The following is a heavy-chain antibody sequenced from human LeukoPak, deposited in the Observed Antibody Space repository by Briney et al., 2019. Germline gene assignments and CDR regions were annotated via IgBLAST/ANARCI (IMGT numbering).Heavy chain of an antibody. CDR3: ARGDGFLVDY. Sequence: SETLSLTCAVYGGSFSGYYWNWIRQPPGKGLEWIGEINHSGSTNYTPSLKSRVTISVDTSKNRFSLKLSSVTAADTAVYYCARGDGFLVDYWGQGTLVTVSS. V-gene: IGHV4-34*01. D-gene: IGHD6-6*01. CDR1: GGSFSGYY. CDR2: INHSGST. J-gene: IGHJ4*02.